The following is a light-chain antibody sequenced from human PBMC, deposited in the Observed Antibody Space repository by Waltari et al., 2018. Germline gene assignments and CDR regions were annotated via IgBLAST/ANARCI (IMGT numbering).Light chain of an antibody. V-gene: IGKV1-5*03. CDR2: KAS. CDR1: QSISSW. J-gene: IGKJ1*01. Sequence: DIQMTQSPSTLSASVGDRVTITCRASQSISSWLAWYQQKPGKAPKLLSYKASSLESGVPSRFSGSGSGTEFTLTISSLQPDDFAIYYCQQYTSYPWTFGQGTKVEIK. CDR3: QQYTSYPWT.